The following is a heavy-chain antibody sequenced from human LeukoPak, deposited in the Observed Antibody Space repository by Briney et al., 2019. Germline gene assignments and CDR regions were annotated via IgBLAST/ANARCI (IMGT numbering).Heavy chain of an antibody. J-gene: IGHJ4*02. D-gene: IGHD5-12*01. V-gene: IGHV1-8*03. CDR3: ARGGHGYSGYD. CDR1: GYTFTSFD. Sequence: ASVKVSCTASGYTFTSFDINWVRQVPGQGLEWMGWMNPNSGNTVYAQKFQGRVTITRNTSISTAYMELSSLRSEDTAVYYCARGGHGYSGYDWGQGTLVTVSS. CDR2: MNPNSGNT.